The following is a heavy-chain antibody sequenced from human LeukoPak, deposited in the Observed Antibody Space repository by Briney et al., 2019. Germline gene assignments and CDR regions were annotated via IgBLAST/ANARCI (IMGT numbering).Heavy chain of an antibody. CDR2: VSPSSTTI. CDR3: AREHTPYGSGCTAAY. Sequence: GGSLRLSCAASGFTFSSYGLNWVRQAPGEGLEWVSYVSPSSTTIYDADSVKGRFTISRNNSKNSLYLQMNSLRAEDTAVYYCAREHTPYGSGCTAAYWGQGTLVTVSS. V-gene: IGHV3-48*01. CDR1: GFTFSSYG. J-gene: IGHJ4*02. D-gene: IGHD6-19*01.